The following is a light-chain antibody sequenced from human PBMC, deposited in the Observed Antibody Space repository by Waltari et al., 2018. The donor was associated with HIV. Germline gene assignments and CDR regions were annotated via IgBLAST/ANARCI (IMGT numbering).Light chain of an antibody. CDR3: QSYDSSLSDSVV. Sequence: QSVLTQPPSVSGAPGQRVTIPCTGSSSNIGAGYAVHWYQQLPGTAPKLLIYTNSNRPSGVPDRFSGSKSGTSASLAITGLQADDEAHYYCQSYDSSLSDSVVFGGGTTLTVL. V-gene: IGLV1-40*01. CDR1: SSNIGAGYA. J-gene: IGLJ2*01. CDR2: TNS.